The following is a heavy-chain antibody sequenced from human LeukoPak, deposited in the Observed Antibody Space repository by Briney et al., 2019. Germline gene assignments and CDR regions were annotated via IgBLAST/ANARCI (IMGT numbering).Heavy chain of an antibody. J-gene: IGHJ4*02. CDR1: GVNFDDYG. Sequence: GGSLRLSCAASGVNFDDYGMTWVRQLPGKGLEWVAGVNSNGRSAGYAASVRGRFTIARDNAKNSLYLEMGSLRLEETAFYYCTRGYSTRHFPFDSWGQGTLVTVSS. CDR2: VNSNGRSA. V-gene: IGHV3-20*04. CDR3: TRGYSTRHFPFDS. D-gene: IGHD2-2*01.